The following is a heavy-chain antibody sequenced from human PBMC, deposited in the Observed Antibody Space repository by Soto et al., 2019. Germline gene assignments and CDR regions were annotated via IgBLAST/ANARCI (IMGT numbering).Heavy chain of an antibody. CDR3: ARSDSDYYDSSGYYFNDY. CDR1: GGSVSSGSYY. CDR2: IYYSGST. Sequence: SETLSLTCTVSGGSVSSGSYYWSWIRQPPGEGLEWIGYIYYSGSTNYNPSLKSRVTISVDTSKNQFSLKLSSVTAADTAVYYCARSDSDYYDSSGYYFNDYWGQGTRVTVSS. J-gene: IGHJ4*02. V-gene: IGHV4-61*01. D-gene: IGHD3-22*01.